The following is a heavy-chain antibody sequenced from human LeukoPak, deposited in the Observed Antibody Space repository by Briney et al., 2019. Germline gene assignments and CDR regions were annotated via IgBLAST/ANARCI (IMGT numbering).Heavy chain of an antibody. J-gene: IGHJ4*02. Sequence: GGSLRLFCEASGFTFNYAWMTWVRQAPGKGLEWVAFIRYDGSNKYYADSVKGRFTISRDNSKNTLYLQMNSLRAEDTAVYYCAKSGATTFGGGVDYWGQGTLVTVSS. V-gene: IGHV3-30*02. CDR3: AKSGATTFGGGVDY. CDR2: IRYDGSNK. CDR1: GFTFNYAW. D-gene: IGHD1-26*01.